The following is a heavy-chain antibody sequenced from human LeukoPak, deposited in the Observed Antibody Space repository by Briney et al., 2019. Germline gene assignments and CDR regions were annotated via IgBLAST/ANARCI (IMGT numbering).Heavy chain of an antibody. J-gene: IGHJ6*02. CDR2: INPSGGST. Sequence: ASVKVSCKASGYTFTSYDMHWVRQAPGQGLEWMGIINPSGGSTSYAQKFQGRVTMTRDTSTCTVYMELSSLRSEDTAVYYCARDPDYYGSGSYGPYYYGMDVWGQGTTVTASS. CDR1: GYTFTSYD. V-gene: IGHV1-46*01. CDR3: ARDPDYYGSGSYGPYYYGMDV. D-gene: IGHD3-10*01.